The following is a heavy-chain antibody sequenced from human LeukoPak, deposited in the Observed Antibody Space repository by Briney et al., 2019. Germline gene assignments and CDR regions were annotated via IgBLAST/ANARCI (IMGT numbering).Heavy chain of an antibody. D-gene: IGHD3-10*01. CDR2: ISGSGGST. J-gene: IGHJ4*02. CDR3: ANWGYYYGSGSYFYYFDY. V-gene: IGHV3-23*01. Sequence: GGSLRLSCAASGFTFSNYAMSWVRQAPGKGLEWVSAISGSGGSTYYADSVKGRFTISRDNSKNTLYLQMNSLRAEDTAVYYCANWGYYYGSGSYFYYFDYWGQGTLVTVSS. CDR1: GFTFSNYA.